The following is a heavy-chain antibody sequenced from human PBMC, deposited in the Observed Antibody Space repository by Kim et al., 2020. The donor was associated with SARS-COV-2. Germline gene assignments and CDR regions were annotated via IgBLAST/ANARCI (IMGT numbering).Heavy chain of an antibody. CDR2: VSPSGVST. Sequence: GGSLRLSCAASGFTFSNYAMSWVRQAPGKGLEWVSIVSPSGVSTYYAGSVKGRFTISRDNSKNTLYLQMNSLRAEDTAVYFCVKQGTTIQSAFDYWGQETLATVAS. D-gene: IGHD4-4*01. J-gene: IGHJ4*02. CDR3: VKQGTTIQSAFDY. V-gene: IGHV3-23*01. CDR1: GFTFSNYA.